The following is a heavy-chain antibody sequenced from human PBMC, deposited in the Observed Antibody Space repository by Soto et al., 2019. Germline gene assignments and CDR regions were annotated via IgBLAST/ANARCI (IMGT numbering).Heavy chain of an antibody. Sequence: PGGSLRLSCAASGFTFSSYGMHWVRQAPGKGLEWVAVISYDGSNKYYADSVKGRFTISRDNSKNTLYLQMNSLRAEDTAVYYCAKDAAIWWAPPHGAFDIWGQGTMVTVSS. CDR1: GFTFSSYG. CDR3: AKDAAIWWAPPHGAFDI. CDR2: ISYDGSNK. V-gene: IGHV3-30*18. J-gene: IGHJ3*02. D-gene: IGHD2-15*01.